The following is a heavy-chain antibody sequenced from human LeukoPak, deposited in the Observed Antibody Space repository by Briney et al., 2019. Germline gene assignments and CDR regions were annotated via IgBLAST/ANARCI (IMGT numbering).Heavy chain of an antibody. CDR1: GFTFSSYA. CDR3: AIEPSGLYYTKRGGGFGY. V-gene: IGHV3-30*04. D-gene: IGHD2-8*01. CDR2: ISYDGSNK. J-gene: IGHJ4*02. Sequence: AGGSLRLSCAASGFTFSSYAMHWVRQAPGKWLEWVAVISYDGSNKYYADSVKGRFTISRDNYRNTLYLQMDSLRAEDTAVYHCAIEPSGLYYTKRGGGFGYWGQGTLVTVSS.